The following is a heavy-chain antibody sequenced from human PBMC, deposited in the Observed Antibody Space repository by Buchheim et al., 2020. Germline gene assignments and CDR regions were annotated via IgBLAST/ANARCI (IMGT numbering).Heavy chain of an antibody. D-gene: IGHD6-13*01. J-gene: IGHJ6*02. CDR1: GGTFYYA. CDR2: ITPISGTA. V-gene: IGHV1-69*01. CDR3: ARDPIAAADYYYYYYGMDV. Sequence: QVQLVQSGAEVKKPGSSVRVSCKASGGTFYYAISWVRQAPGQGLEWMGGITPISGTANYAQKFQGRLTITADESTSKGDMELSSLRAEDTAVYYCARDPIAAADYYYYYYGMDVWGQGTT.